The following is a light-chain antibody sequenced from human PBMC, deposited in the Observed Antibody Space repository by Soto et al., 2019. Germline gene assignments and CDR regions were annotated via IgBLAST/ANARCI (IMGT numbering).Light chain of an antibody. J-gene: IGKJ5*01. Sequence: EIVLTQSPATLSLSPGERATLSCRASQSVSINLAWYQQKPGQAPRLLIYDTSNRAAGIPARFSARGSGTDFTLIISSLEPEDSAVYYCQHRSSWPPITFGLGTRLEI. CDR2: DTS. V-gene: IGKV3-11*01. CDR3: QHRSSWPPIT. CDR1: QSVSIN.